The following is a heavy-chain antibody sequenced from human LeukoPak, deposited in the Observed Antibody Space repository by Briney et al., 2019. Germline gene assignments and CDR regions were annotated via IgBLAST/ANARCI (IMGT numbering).Heavy chain of an antibody. D-gene: IGHD6-13*01. CDR2: IYSGGST. Sequence: GGSLRLSCAASGFAVSSNYMSCVRQAPGKGLEWVSVIYSGGSTYYADSVKGRFTISRDNSKNTLYLQMNSLRAEDTAVYYCARVGAAAGTYRPSGVADYWGQGTLVTVSS. J-gene: IGHJ4*02. CDR1: GFAVSSNY. CDR3: ARVGAAAGTYRPSGVADY. V-gene: IGHV3-53*01.